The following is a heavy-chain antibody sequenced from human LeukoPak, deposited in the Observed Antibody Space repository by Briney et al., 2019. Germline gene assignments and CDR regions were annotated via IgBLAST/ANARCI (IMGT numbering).Heavy chain of an antibody. CDR2: IDWDDDK. Sequence: SGPALVNPTQTLTLTCTFSGFSLSTSGMSVSWIRQPPGKAPEWLARIDWDDDKYYSTSLMTRLTISKDTSKNQVVLTMTNMDPVDTATCYCARIRLVREGTYYFDYWGQGTLVTVSS. CDR1: GFSLSTSGMS. V-gene: IGHV2-70*11. D-gene: IGHD1-26*01. J-gene: IGHJ4*02. CDR3: ARIRLVREGTYYFDY.